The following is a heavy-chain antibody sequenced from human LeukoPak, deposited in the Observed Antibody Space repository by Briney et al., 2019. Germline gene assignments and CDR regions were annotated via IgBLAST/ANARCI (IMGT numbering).Heavy chain of an antibody. J-gene: IGHJ4*02. D-gene: IGHD3-3*01. Sequence: PGGSLRLSCAASGFTFSSYAMSWVRQAPGQGLEWMGGITPASAAADFAQKFQGRLSITTDKSTSTAYMELSGLTSEDTAVYYCARVTTIFGVESLDYWGQGTLVTVSS. CDR1: GFTFSSYA. CDR2: ITPASAAA. CDR3: ARVTTIFGVESLDY. V-gene: IGHV1-69*05.